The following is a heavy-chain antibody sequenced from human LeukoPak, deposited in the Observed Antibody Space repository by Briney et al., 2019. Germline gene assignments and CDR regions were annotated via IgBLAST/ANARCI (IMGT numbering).Heavy chain of an antibody. CDR3: AREGQQLVPVPFNY. D-gene: IGHD6-13*01. J-gene: IGHJ4*02. CDR2: MSGNGAST. Sequence: GGSLRLSCTGSGFTLSSHDMTWVRQTPGKGLEWLAEMSGNGASTYYADSVRGRFPIPRDNSQNTLYLQIHSLAAEDTGRYYCAREGQQLVPVPFNYWGRGTLVTVSS. CDR1: GFTLSSHD. V-gene: IGHV3-23*01.